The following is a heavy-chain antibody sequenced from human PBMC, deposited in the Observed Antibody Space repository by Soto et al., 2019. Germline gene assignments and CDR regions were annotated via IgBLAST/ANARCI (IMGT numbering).Heavy chain of an antibody. CDR3: ASEAGEQWLVKGFYY. CDR2: IIPILGTA. Sequence: QVQLVQSGAEVKKPGSSVKVSCKASGGTFSSYAISWVRQAPGQGLEWMGGIIPILGTANNAQKFQDRVTITADESTATAHMELNSLRSEYTAVYYCASEAGEQWLVKGFYYWGHGTLVTDSS. J-gene: IGHJ4*01. V-gene: IGHV1-69*12. D-gene: IGHD6-19*01. CDR1: GGTFSSYA.